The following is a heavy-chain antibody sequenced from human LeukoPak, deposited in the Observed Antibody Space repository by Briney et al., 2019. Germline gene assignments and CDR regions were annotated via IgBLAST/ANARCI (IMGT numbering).Heavy chain of an antibody. CDR3: AKGAYDYIEIAYFDY. Sequence: RPGGSLRLSCVASGFSFNNYAMNWVRQAPGKGLEWVSLIIGSSGTTFYADSVKGRFTISRDKSKSTLYLQMNSLRAEDTAVYYCAKGAYDYIEIAYFDYWAREVWSPSPQ. D-gene: IGHD5-12*01. J-gene: IGHJ4*02. CDR2: IIGSSGTT. CDR1: GFSFNNYA. V-gene: IGHV3-23*01.